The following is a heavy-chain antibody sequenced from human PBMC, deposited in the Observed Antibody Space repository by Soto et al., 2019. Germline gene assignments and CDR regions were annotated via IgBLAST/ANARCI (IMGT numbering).Heavy chain of an antibody. Sequence: GASVKVSCKASGYTFRHYAIHWVRQAPGQRLEWMGWINGANGNTKYSQKFQDRVTITRDTSVSTAYMELSSLGSEDTAVYYCAREKGWNDFDYWGLGTLVTV. D-gene: IGHD1-1*01. CDR2: INGANGNT. CDR1: GYTFRHYA. V-gene: IGHV1-3*01. J-gene: IGHJ4*02. CDR3: AREKGWNDFDY.